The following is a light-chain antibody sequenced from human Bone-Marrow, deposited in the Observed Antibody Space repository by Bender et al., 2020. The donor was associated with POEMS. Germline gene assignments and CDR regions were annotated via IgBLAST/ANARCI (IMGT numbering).Light chain of an antibody. V-gene: IGLV2-14*03. Sequence: QSALTQPPSVSAYPGQSITISCTGTNRDVGAYDFVSWYQQHPGKPPKLIIYDVSNRPSGISDRFSGSKSGNTASLTISGLQAEDEADYYCCSYTVGGTYVVLGGGTRLIVL. CDR1: NRDVGAYDF. J-gene: IGLJ2*01. CDR2: DVS. CDR3: CSYTVGGTYVV.